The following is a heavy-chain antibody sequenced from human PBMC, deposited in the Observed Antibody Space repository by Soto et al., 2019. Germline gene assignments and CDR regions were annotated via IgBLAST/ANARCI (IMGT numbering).Heavy chain of an antibody. CDR2: ISYDGRNS. D-gene: IGHD3-9*01. CDR1: GFPFTVFA. V-gene: IGHV3-30*04. Sequence: HPGGSLILSCAASGFPFTVFAVHLVRQSPGKGLEWVALISYDGRNSHYADSVKGRLTISRENSKNTVFLQMNSLTTEATGVYYCAKDRYFDDHYFDYWGQGTVVTISS. J-gene: IGHJ4*02. CDR3: AKDRYFDDHYFDY.